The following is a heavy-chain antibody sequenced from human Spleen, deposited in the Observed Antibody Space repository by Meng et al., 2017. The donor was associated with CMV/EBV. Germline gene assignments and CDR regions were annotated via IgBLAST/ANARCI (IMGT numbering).Heavy chain of an antibody. CDR2: IYNSDT. Sequence: SETLSLTCSVSGDSIRGYFWSWIRQPPGKGLDWIGCIYNSDTQYNPSLQSRVTISVDTSKNQVSLNLNSVTAADTAVYYCARVGEGRNYLVSSEYYFDYWGQGALVTVSS. CDR3: ARVGEGRNYLVSSEYYFDY. V-gene: IGHV4-59*01. J-gene: IGHJ4*02. CDR1: GDSIRGYF. D-gene: IGHD1-7*01.